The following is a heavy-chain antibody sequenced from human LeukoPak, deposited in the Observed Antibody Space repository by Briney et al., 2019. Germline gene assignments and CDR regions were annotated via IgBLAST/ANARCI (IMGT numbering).Heavy chain of an antibody. V-gene: IGHV4-39*01. J-gene: IGHJ6*03. Sequence: WVRQTPGKGLEWIGSIYYSGSSYHNPSLKSRVTISVDTSKNQFSLKLSSVTAADTAVYYCARQNGGGSGWNYYYYYMDVWGKGTTVTISS. CDR2: IYYSGSS. D-gene: IGHD6-19*01. CDR3: ARQNGGGSGWNYYYYYMDV.